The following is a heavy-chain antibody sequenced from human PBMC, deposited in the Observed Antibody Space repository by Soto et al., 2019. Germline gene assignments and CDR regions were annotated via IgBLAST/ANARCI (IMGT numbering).Heavy chain of an antibody. J-gene: IGHJ4*02. CDR1: GFTFSNYA. V-gene: IGHV3-23*01. CDR3: AKNYHYGSGTYLYYFDY. CDR2: INYSGGST. Sequence: EVQLLESGGGLVQPGGSLRLSCAASGFTFSNYAMSWVRQAPGKGLEWVSGINYSGGSTYYADSVKGRFIISRDNSKNTLYLQMNSLRAEDTAIYYCAKNYHYGSGTYLYYFDYWGQGTLVTVSS. D-gene: IGHD3-10*01.